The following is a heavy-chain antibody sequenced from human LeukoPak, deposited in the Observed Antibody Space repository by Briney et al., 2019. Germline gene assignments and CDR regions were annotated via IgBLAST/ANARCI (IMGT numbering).Heavy chain of an antibody. Sequence: PGGSLRLSCAASGFSVSGNYMSWVRQAPGKGLEWVSAIYSGGATYYTDSVKGRFTMSRHTSKNTLDLQMNSLRVEDTAVCYCARWKMEGIVVDVFDIWGQGTRVTVSS. D-gene: IGHD3-22*01. CDR2: IYSGGAT. CDR3: ARWKMEGIVVDVFDI. J-gene: IGHJ3*02. CDR1: GFSVSGNY. V-gene: IGHV3-53*04.